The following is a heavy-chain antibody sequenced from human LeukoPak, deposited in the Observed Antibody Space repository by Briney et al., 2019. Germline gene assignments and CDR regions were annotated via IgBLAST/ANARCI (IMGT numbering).Heavy chain of an antibody. Sequence: PGGSLRLSCAASGFTFSDYYMSWIRQAPGKGLEWVSYISSSGSTIYYADSVKGRFTISRDNAKNSLYLQMNSLRAEDTAVYYCARLIAAAGTFYYYYYMDVWGKGTTVTVSS. CDR2: ISSSGSTI. V-gene: IGHV3-11*04. CDR1: GFTFSDYY. J-gene: IGHJ6*03. CDR3: ARLIAAAGTFYYYYYMDV. D-gene: IGHD6-13*01.